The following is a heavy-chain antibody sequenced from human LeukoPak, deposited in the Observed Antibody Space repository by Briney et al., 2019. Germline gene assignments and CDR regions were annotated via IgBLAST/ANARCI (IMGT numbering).Heavy chain of an antibody. CDR3: APSRFLDMIFND. Sequence: PGGSLRLSCTASGFTFSSYAMTWVRQVPGKGLGWVSSTSGSGDAIHYADSVKGRFTISRDNSKNTLHVQMSSLRAEDTGVYYCAPSRFLDMIFNDWGQGTLVTVSS. V-gene: IGHV3-23*01. CDR2: TSGSGDAI. CDR1: GFTFSSYA. D-gene: IGHD3/OR15-3a*01. J-gene: IGHJ4*02.